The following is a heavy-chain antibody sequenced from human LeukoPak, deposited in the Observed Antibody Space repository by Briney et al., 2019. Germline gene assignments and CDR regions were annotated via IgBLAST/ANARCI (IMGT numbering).Heavy chain of an antibody. Sequence: SETLSLTCTVSGGSISSYYWSWIRQPPGKGLEWIGYIYDSGSTSYSPSLNSRVTISIDASKNQFSLKPSSVTAADTAVYYCARRNLSSGWYRDDFWGQGTLVTVSS. CDR1: GGSISSYY. D-gene: IGHD6-19*01. CDR2: IYDSGST. J-gene: IGHJ4*02. V-gene: IGHV4-59*01. CDR3: ARRNLSSGWYRDDF.